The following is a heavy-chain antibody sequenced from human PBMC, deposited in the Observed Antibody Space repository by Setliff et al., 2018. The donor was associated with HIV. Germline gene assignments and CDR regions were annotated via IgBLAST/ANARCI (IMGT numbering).Heavy chain of an antibody. J-gene: IGHJ4*02. CDR2: IYYSGST. CDR1: GDSIGFSGYF. Sequence: SETLSLTCTVSGDSIGFSGYFWSWIRQHPGRGLEWIGYIYYSGSTYYNPSLKSRVTISVDTSKNQFSLKMSSVTAADTAVYYCERAKSLVRGVNYFDYWGQGTLVTVSS. D-gene: IGHD3-10*01. CDR3: ERAKSLVRGVNYFDY. V-gene: IGHV4-31*03.